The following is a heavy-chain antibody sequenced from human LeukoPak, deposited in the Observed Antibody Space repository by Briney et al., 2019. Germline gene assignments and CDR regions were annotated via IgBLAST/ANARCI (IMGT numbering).Heavy chain of an antibody. CDR2: ISSNGGST. CDR1: GFTFSSYA. V-gene: IGHV3-64*01. CDR3: ARSVVVVAAFDY. D-gene: IGHD2-15*01. J-gene: IGHJ4*02. Sequence: GGSLRLSCAASGFTFSSYAMHWVRQAPGKGLEYVSAISSNGGSTYYANSVKGRFTISRDNSKNMLYLQMGSLRAEDMAVYYCARSVVVVAAFDYWGQGTLVTVSS.